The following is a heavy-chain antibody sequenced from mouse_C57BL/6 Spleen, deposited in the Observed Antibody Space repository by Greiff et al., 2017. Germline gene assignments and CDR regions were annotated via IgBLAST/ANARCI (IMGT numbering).Heavy chain of an antibody. CDR1: GFSLTSYG. D-gene: IGHD1-1*01. Sequence: QVQLKQSGPGLVAPSQSLSITCTVSGFSLTSYGVHWVRQPPGKGLEWLVVIWSDGSTTYNSALKSRLSISKDNSKSQVFLKMNSLQTDDTAMYYCARNLDGYYYAMDYWGQGTSVTVSS. CDR3: ARNLDGYYYAMDY. CDR2: IWSDGST. V-gene: IGHV2-6*02. J-gene: IGHJ4*01.